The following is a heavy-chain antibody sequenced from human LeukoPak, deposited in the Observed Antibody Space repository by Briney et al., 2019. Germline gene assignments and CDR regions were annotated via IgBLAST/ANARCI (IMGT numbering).Heavy chain of an antibody. D-gene: IGHD6-13*01. V-gene: IGHV1-24*01. CDR3: ARGTSKYSSSWSVLGY. J-gene: IGHJ4*02. CDR1: GYTLTELS. CDR2: FDPEDGET. Sequence: GASVKVSCKVSGYTLTELSMHWVRQAPGKGLEWMGGFDPEDGETIYAQKFQGRVTMTEDTSTDTAYMELSSLRSEDTAVYYCARGTSKYSSSWSVLGYWGQGTLVTVSS.